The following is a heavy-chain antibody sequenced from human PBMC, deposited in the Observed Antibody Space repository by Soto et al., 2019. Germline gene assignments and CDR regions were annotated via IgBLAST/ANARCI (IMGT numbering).Heavy chain of an antibody. Sequence: GASVKVSCKASGGTFSRYGISWVRQAPGQGLEWMGGIVPIFGTPNYAQKFQGRVTITADGSTSTAYMELRSLRSDDSAVYYCAMMEDVPYYYYVMDVWGQGTTVTVSS. D-gene: IGHD3-3*01. CDR2: IVPIFGTP. V-gene: IGHV1-69*13. CDR1: GGTFSRYG. J-gene: IGHJ6*02. CDR3: AMMEDVPYYYYVMDV.